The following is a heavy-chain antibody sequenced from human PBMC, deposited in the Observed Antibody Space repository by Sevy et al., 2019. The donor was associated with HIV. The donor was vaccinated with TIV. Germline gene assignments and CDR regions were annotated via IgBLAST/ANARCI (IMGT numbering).Heavy chain of an antibody. D-gene: IGHD1-26*01. CDR1: GFTFSNFG. V-gene: IGHV3-33*01. J-gene: IGHJ4*02. Sequence: GGSLRLSCAASGFTFSNFGMHWARQAPGGGLEWVAIVYYDGKNAYYADSVKGRFSMSSDNSKNILYLQMNSLRPEDTAVYYCARDLDEWELRYLGYWGQGTLVTVSS. CDR2: VYYDGKNA. CDR3: ARDLDEWELRYLGY.